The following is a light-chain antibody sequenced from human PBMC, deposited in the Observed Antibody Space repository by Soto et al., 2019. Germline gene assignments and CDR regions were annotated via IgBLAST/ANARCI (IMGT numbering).Light chain of an antibody. CDR1: QSISSW. Sequence: DIQMTQSPSTLSASVGDRVTITCRASQSISSWLAWYQQKPGKAPKLLIYDASSLEGGVPSRFSGSGSGTEFTLTISSLQPDDFATYYCQQYNXYWTFGQGTKVDIK. CDR2: DAS. CDR3: QQYNXYWT. V-gene: IGKV1-5*01. J-gene: IGKJ1*01.